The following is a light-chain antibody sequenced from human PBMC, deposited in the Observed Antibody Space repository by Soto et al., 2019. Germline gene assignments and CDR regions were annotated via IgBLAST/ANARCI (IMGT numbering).Light chain of an antibody. CDR3: LQHNSYPLT. V-gene: IGKV1-17*01. CDR2: IAS. J-gene: IGKJ1*01. Sequence: DIQMTQSPSSLSASVGDRVTIACRASQVIRNELSWYQYKPGSAPKRLIYIASSLQSGVPSRFSGSGSGTEFTLTISSLQPEDCATYYCLQHNSYPLTFGQGTKVEIK. CDR1: QVIRNE.